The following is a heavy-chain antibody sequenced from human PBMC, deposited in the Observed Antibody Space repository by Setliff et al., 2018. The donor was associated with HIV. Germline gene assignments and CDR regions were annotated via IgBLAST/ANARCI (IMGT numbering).Heavy chain of an antibody. Sequence: PSETLSLTCSVSGYSITNGYYWGWFRQSPGKGLEWIATIYQTGSTYYNPSLKSRVTISVDTSKNQFSLKVNSATAADTALYFCTRLHLRSPPAIFDYWGQGNLVTVSS. J-gene: IGHJ4*02. CDR1: GYSITNGYY. CDR3: TRLHLRSPPAIFDY. D-gene: IGHD2-21*02. V-gene: IGHV4-38-2*02. CDR2: IYQTGST.